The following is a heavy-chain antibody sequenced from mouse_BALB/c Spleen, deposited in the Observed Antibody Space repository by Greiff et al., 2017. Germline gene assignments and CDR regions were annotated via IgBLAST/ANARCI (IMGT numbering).Heavy chain of an antibody. Sequence: EVQRVESGGGLVQPGGSRKLSCAASGFTFSSFGMHWVRQAPEKGLEWVAYISSGSSTIYYADTVKGRFTISRDNARNILYLQMSSLRSEDTAMYYCARDGFAYWGQGTLVTVSA. CDR3: ARDGFAY. J-gene: IGHJ3*01. V-gene: IGHV5-17*02. CDR2: ISSGSSTI. CDR1: GFTFSSFG.